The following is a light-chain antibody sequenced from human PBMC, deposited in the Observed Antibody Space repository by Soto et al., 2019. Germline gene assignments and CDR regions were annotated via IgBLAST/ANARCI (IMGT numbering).Light chain of an antibody. V-gene: IGKV1-12*01. Sequence: IQITQSPSSVSASVGDRVTMTCRSSQGVGGWLAWYQQKPGKVPKLLIYATSSLHSGVPSRFSGSGSGTDFTLSISSLQPEDFATYYCQQTHSLPLSLGPGTKVDIK. CDR1: QGVGGW. J-gene: IGKJ3*01. CDR3: QQTHSLPLS. CDR2: ATS.